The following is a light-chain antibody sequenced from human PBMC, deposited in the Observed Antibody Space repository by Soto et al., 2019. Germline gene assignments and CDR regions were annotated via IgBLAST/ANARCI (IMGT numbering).Light chain of an antibody. CDR2: KAS. CDR1: QSIRLW. V-gene: IGKV1-5*03. Sequence: DIQMTQSPSTLSASVGDRVTITCRARQSIRLWLAWYQQKPGKDPKLLIYKASSLESGVPSRFSGSGSGTEFTLTISSLQPDDFATYYCQQYNSYWTFGQGTKVEIK. J-gene: IGKJ1*01. CDR3: QQYNSYWT.